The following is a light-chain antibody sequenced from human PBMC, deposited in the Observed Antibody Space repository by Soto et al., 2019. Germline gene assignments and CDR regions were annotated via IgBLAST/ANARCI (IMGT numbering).Light chain of an antibody. J-gene: IGKJ5*01. Sequence: RMSQSPATLSATVGDRVTITCRASQSISSWLAWYQQKPGKAPKLLIYDASSLESGVPSRFSGSGAGTEFTLTISSLQPDDFATYYCQQANIFPITFGQGTRLEIK. CDR3: QQANIFPIT. V-gene: IGKV1-5*01. CDR1: QSISSW. CDR2: DAS.